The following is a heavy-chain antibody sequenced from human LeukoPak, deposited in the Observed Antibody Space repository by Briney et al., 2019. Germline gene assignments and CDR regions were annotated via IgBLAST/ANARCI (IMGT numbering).Heavy chain of an antibody. J-gene: IGHJ4*02. V-gene: IGHV4-4*09. CDR1: GGSISSYY. Sequence: SETLCLTCAVSGGSISSYYWSWIRQPPGKGLEWIGYIYTSGSTNYNPSLKSRVTISVDKSKNQFSLKLSSVTAADTAVYYCARLTMVRGVIFDYWGQGTLVTVSS. CDR3: ARLTMVRGVIFDY. CDR2: IYTSGST. D-gene: IGHD3-10*01.